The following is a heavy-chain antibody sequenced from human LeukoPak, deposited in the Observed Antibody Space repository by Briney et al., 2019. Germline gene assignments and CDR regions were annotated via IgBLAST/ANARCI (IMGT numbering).Heavy chain of an antibody. CDR2: ISGSGAST. D-gene: IGHD5-18*01. J-gene: IGHJ4*02. CDR3: AKGGGYSTYYFDY. V-gene: IGHV3-23*01. CDR1: GSTFSSYA. Sequence: GGSLRLSCAASGSTFSSYAMSWVRQAPGKGLEWVSGISGSGASTYYADSVKGRFTISRDNSKNTLYLQMNSLRAEDTAVYYCAKGGGYSTYYFDYWGQGTLVTVSS.